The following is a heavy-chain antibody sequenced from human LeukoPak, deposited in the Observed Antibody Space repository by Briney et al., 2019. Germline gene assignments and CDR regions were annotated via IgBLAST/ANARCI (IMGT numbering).Heavy chain of an antibody. CDR1: GFTFSSYG. CDR3: ARDPAVGASYFDS. V-gene: IGHV3-30*02. D-gene: IGHD1-26*01. Sequence: GGSLRLSCGASGFTFSSYGMHWVRQAPGKGLEWVAFIRFDGSQKKYGDSVKGRFTISRDNPKNTLYLQMNTLRADDTAMYYCARDPAVGASYFDSWGQGTQVTVSP. CDR2: IRFDGSQK. J-gene: IGHJ4*02.